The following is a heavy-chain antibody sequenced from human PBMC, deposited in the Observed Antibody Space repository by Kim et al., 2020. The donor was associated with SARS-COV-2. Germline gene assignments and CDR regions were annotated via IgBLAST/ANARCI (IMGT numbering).Heavy chain of an antibody. CDR1: GGSISSSSYY. Sequence: SETLSLTCTVSGGSISSSSYYWGWLRQPKGKGREGVGSIYYSGSTYYNPSRKSRVTISVDTSKNQFSLKLSSVTAADTAVYYCARPSGDDYGDPVGYWGQGTLVTVSS. CDR3: ARPSGDDYGDPVGY. V-gene: IGHV4-39*01. D-gene: IGHD4-17*01. J-gene: IGHJ4*02. CDR2: IYYSGST.